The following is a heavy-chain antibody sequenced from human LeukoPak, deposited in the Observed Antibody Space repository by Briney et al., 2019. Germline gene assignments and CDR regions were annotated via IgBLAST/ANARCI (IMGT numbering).Heavy chain of an antibody. D-gene: IGHD6-6*01. J-gene: IGHJ4*02. CDR2: ISPTGSTT. Sequence: GGSLRLSCTASGFSFSGHWMHWARQLPGKGLVWVSRISPTGSTTSYADSVKGRFTVSRDNAKNTLYLQVNNLRAEDTAVYYCARGPNSNWSGLDFWGQGTLLTASS. V-gene: IGHV3-74*01. CDR1: GFSFSGHW. CDR3: ARGPNSNWSGLDF.